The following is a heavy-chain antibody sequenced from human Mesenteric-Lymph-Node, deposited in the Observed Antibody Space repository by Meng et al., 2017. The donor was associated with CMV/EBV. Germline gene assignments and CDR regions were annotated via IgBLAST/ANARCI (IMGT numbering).Heavy chain of an antibody. Sequence: ASVKVSCKASGYTFTGYYMHWVRQAPGQGLEWMGWINPNSGGTNYAQKFQGRATMTRDTSISTAYMELSSLRSEDTAVYYCAKGANWGSTDFDYWGQGTLVTVSS. CDR2: INPNSGGT. J-gene: IGHJ4*02. CDR3: AKGANWGSTDFDY. V-gene: IGHV1-2*02. CDR1: GYTFTGYY. D-gene: IGHD7-27*01.